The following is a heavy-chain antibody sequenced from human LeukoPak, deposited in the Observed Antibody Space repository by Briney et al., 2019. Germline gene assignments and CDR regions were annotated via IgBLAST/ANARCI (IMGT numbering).Heavy chain of an antibody. J-gene: IGHJ4*02. CDR1: GYTFTSYA. Sequence: ASVKVSFKASGYTFTSYAMHWVRQAPGQGLEWMGGIIPIFGTANYAQKFQGRVTITADESTSTAYMELSSLRSEDTAVYYCARGSSYYDSSGYYYRFDYWGQGTLVTVSS. V-gene: IGHV1-69*13. D-gene: IGHD3-22*01. CDR2: IIPIFGTA. CDR3: ARGSSYYDSSGYYYRFDY.